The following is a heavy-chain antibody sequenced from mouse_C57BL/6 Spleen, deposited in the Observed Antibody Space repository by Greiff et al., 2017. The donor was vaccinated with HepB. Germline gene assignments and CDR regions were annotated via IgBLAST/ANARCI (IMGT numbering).Heavy chain of an antibody. J-gene: IGHJ1*03. V-gene: IGHV5-6*01. CDR1: GFTFSSYG. Sequence: EVMLVESGGDLVKPGGSLKLSCAASGFTFSSYGMSWVRQTPDKRLEWVATISSGGSYTYYPDSVKGRFTISRDNAKNTLYLQMSSLKSEDTAMYYCAIHYDYDGYWYFDVWGTGTTVTVSS. D-gene: IGHD2-4*01. CDR2: ISSGGSYT. CDR3: AIHYDYDGYWYFDV.